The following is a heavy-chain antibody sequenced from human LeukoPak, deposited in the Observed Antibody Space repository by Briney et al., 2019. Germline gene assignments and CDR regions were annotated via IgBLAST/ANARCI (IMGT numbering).Heavy chain of an antibody. J-gene: IGHJ5*02. CDR3: AREIGTSRWFDP. V-gene: IGHV4-31*03. CDR2: IYYSGST. Sequence: SETLSLTCTVSGGSISSGGYYWSWIRQHPGKGLEWIGYIYYSGSTYYNPSLKSRVTMSVDTSANQFSVKLTSVTAADTAVYYCAREIGTSRWFDPWGQGTLVTVSS. D-gene: IGHD1-7*01. CDR1: GGSISSGGYY.